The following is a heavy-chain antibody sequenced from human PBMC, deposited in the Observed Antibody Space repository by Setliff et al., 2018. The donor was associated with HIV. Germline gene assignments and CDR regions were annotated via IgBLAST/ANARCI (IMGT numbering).Heavy chain of an antibody. V-gene: IGHV1-2*06. J-gene: IGHJ3*02. CDR1: GYTFTGYY. CDR3: ARPGYYDSSGPYAFDI. D-gene: IGHD3-22*01. Sequence: GASVKVSCKASGYTFTGYYMHWVRQAPGQGLEWMGRINPNSGGTNYAQKFQGRVTMTRDTSISTAYMELSRLRSDDTAVYYCARPGYYDSSGPYAFDIWGQGTVVTVSS. CDR2: INPNSGGT.